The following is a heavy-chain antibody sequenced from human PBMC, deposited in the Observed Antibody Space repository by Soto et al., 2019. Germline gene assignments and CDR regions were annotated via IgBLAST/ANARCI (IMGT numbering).Heavy chain of an antibody. CDR2: IDWDDDK. D-gene: IGHD1-7*01. V-gene: IGHV2-70*01. J-gene: IGHJ6*02. Sequence: SGPTLVNPTQTLTLTCTFSGFPLSTSGMCVSWIRQPPGKALEWLALIDWDDDKYYSTSLKTRLTISKDTSKNQVVLTMTNMDPVDTATYYCARMGTRDGHKFYYYYGMDVWGQGTTVTVSS. CDR3: ARMGTRDGHKFYYYYGMDV. CDR1: GFPLSTSGMC.